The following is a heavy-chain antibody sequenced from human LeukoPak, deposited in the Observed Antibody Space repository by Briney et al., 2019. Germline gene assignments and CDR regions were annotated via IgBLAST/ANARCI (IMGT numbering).Heavy chain of an antibody. D-gene: IGHD3-9*01. V-gene: IGHV4-39*07. CDR3: ARLTGYSSESWFDP. CDR2: IYYSGRT. CDR1: GGSISSSSYY. J-gene: IGHJ5*02. Sequence: SETLSLTCTVSGGSISSSSYYWGWIRQPPGKGLEWIGTIYYSGRTSYNPSLKSRVTISVDTSKNQFSLKLSSVTAADTAVYYCARLTGYSSESWFDPWGQGTLVTVSS.